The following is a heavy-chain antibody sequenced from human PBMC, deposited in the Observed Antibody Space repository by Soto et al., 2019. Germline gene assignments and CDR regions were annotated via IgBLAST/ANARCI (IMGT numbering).Heavy chain of an antibody. J-gene: IGHJ4*02. CDR3: ARSRYPRTHSCFDY. Sequence: PSETLSLTCTVSGGSISSGGYYWHWFRQPPGKGLEWIGYIFYSGDTSYNPSLKSRLTMSVDTSENQFSLKLSSVAAADAAVYYCARSRYPRTHSCFDYWGQGTLVTVSS. D-gene: IGHD1-26*01. V-gene: IGHV4-31*03. CDR1: GGSISSGGYY. CDR2: IFYSGDT.